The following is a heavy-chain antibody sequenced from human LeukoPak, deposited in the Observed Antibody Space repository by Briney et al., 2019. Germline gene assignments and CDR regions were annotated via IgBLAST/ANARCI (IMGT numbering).Heavy chain of an antibody. CDR2: IKQDGSEK. CDR1: GFTFSTYW. D-gene: IGHD4-23*01. V-gene: IGHV3-7*01. J-gene: IGHJ5*02. CDR3: AKDSLLTVVSPVAAS. Sequence: GGSLRLSCAASGFTFSTYWMSWLRQAPGKGLEWVANIKQDGSEKYYVDSVKGRFAISRDNAKNSLFLQMSTLRVEDTAVYYCAKDSLLTVVSPVAASWGQGTLVTVSS.